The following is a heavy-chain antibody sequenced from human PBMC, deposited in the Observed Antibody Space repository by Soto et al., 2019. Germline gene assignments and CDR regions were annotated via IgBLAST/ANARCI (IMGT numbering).Heavy chain of an antibody. CDR1: GYTFTGYY. D-gene: IGHD3-22*01. V-gene: IGHV1-2*02. CDR3: ASPYQSDSRAYLGAFDI. CDR2: INPNSGGT. J-gene: IGHJ3*02. Sequence: ASVKVSCKASGYTFTGYYMHWVRQAPGQGLEWMGWINPNSGGTNYAQKFQGRVTMTRDTSISTAYMELSRLRSDDTAVYYCASPYQSDSRAYLGAFDIWGQGTMVTVSS.